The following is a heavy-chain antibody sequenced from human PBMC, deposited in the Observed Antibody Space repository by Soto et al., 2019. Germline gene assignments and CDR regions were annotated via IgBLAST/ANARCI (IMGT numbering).Heavy chain of an antibody. CDR2: IYYRGST. V-gene: IGHV4-31*03. J-gene: IGHJ5*01. Sequence: QVQLQESGPGLVKPSQTLSLTCTVSGGSISNDDYYWSSIRQYPGKGLEWIGYIYYRGSTFHNPSLKRRVTISVDTSKNQFSLKLSSVTAADTAVYYCARHRHIVVVTTPQPWFDSWGQGTLVTVSS. CDR3: ARHRHIVVVTTPQPWFDS. CDR1: GGSISNDDYY. D-gene: IGHD2-21*02.